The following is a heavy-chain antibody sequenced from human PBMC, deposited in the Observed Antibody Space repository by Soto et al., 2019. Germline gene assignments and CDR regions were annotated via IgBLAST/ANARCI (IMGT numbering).Heavy chain of an antibody. J-gene: IGHJ4*02. CDR3: ARRYGYSFDY. D-gene: IGHD1-1*01. V-gene: IGHV4-59*08. CDR1: GGSISSYY. Sequence: QVQLQESGPGLVKPSETLSLTCTVSGGSISSYYWSWIRQPPGKGLEWIGYIYYSGSTNYHPSLKSRVPTSVDTSKNQFSLKLSSVTAADTAVYYCARRYGYSFDYWGQGTLVTVSS. CDR2: IYYSGST.